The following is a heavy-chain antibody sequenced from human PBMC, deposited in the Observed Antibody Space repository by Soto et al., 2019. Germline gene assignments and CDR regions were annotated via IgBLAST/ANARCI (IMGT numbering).Heavy chain of an antibody. CDR2: MFYFGST. J-gene: IGHJ6*02. D-gene: IGHD2-15*01. Sequence: QLQLQESGPGLVKPSETLSLTCTVFGGSFSSSSHYWGWIRQPPGKGLEWLGTMFYFGSTYYNTSLESRITLSVVPSKNQFSLQLSSVTAADTAVYYCARHHFYCTGGSCYLQAYHYYGLDVWGQGTTVTVSS. V-gene: IGHV4-39*01. CDR1: GGSFSSSSHY. CDR3: ARHHFYCTGGSCYLQAYHYYGLDV.